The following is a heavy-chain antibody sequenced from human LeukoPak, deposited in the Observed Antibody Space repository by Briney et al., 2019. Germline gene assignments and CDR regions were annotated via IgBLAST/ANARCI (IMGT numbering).Heavy chain of an antibody. CDR1: GYDFVSKW. V-gene: IGHV5-51*01. Sequence: GESLKISCQVSGYDFVSKWIGWVRQMSGKGLEWIGIIYPRDSDTRHRPPFQGQVTTSADSSTATAYLQWSSRKAPDTAMYYCARPGGDGALNWGEGTLVTVSS. D-gene: IGHD2-21*01. CDR3: ARPGGDGALN. J-gene: IGHJ4*02. CDR2: IYPRDSDT.